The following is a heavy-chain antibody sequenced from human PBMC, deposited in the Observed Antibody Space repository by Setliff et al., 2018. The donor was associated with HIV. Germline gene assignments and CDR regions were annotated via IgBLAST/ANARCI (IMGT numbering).Heavy chain of an antibody. Sequence: PGGSLRLSCAASGFTFSNHVMNWVRQAPGKGLEWVSAISTSGGAADYADSVKGRFTISRDNSKNTLYLQMNSLRAEDTAVYYCARDVTVRLSVEYYFDYWGQGTLVTAPQ. CDR3: ARDVTVRLSVEYYFDY. V-gene: IGHV3-23*01. CDR1: GFTFSNHV. CDR2: ISTSGGAA. D-gene: IGHD2-15*01. J-gene: IGHJ4*02.